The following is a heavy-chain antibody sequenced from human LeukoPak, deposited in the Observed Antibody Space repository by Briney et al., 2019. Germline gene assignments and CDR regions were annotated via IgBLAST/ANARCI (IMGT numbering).Heavy chain of an antibody. J-gene: IGHJ1*01. CDR1: GFTFDDYA. V-gene: IGHV3-9*01. CDR2: ISWNSGSI. Sequence: PGRSLRLSCAASGFTFDDYAMHWVRQAPGKGLEWVSGISWNSGSIGYADSVKGRFTISRDNAKNSVYLQMNSLRAEDTALYYCAKDRYKEDYSYGSEYFQHWGQGTLVTVSS. D-gene: IGHD5-18*01. CDR3: AKDRYKEDYSYGSEYFQH.